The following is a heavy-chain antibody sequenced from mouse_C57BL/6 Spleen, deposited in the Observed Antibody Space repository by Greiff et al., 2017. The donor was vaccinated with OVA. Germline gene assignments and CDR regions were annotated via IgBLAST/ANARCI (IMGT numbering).Heavy chain of an antibody. CDR1: GYSFTGYY. D-gene: IGHD3-3*01. CDR3: AREGRRDYAMDY. Sequence: VQLQQSGPELVKPGASVKISCKASGYSFTGYYMNWVKQSPEKSLEWIGEINPSTGGTTYNQKFKAKATLTVDKSSSTAYMQLKSLTSEDSAVYYCAREGRRDYAMDYWGQGTSVTVAS. CDR2: INPSTGGT. V-gene: IGHV1-42*01. J-gene: IGHJ4*01.